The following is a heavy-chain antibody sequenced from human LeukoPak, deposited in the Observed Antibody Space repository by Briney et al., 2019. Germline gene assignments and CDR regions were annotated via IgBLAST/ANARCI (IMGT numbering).Heavy chain of an antibody. D-gene: IGHD3-22*01. CDR1: GFTVINNY. CDR2: IYSSGST. V-gene: IGHV3-66*01. Sequence: GGSLRLSCAASGFTVINNYINWVRQAPGKGLEWVSVIYSSGSTSYAHSVKGRFTISRDSSKNTVYLQMNSLRAEDTAVYYCATLPYYYDSSGSYYFDCWGQGTLVTVSS. CDR3: ATLPYYYDSSGSYYFDC. J-gene: IGHJ4*02.